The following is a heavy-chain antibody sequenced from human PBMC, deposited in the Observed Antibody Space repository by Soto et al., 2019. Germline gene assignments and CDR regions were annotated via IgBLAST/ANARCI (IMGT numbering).Heavy chain of an antibody. D-gene: IGHD3-22*01. J-gene: IGHJ4*02. CDR1: GGSINNYY. CDR2: IYSSGST. CDR3: ARHSSAYYYDSSGYYFDY. V-gene: IGHV4-59*01. Sequence: SETLSLTCTVSGGSINNYYWSWIWQPPGKALEWIGYIYSSGSTNYNPSLKSRVTILVDTSKNQFSLKLSSVTAADTAVYYCARHSSAYYYDSSGYYFDYWGQGTLVTV.